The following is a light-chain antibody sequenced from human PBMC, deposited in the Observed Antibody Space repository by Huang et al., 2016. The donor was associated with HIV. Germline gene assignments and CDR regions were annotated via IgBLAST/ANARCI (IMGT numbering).Light chain of an antibody. J-gene: IGKJ5*01. Sequence: AVQLIQSPSSLSASVGDTVIITCRASQDIGPSLAWYQQRTGRAPKLLISAPSTWQTGVPSRFSGDSAGTYFTLFITSRQPEDFATYYCQQLHTYPITFGQGTRLDMK. CDR1: QDIGPS. CDR2: APS. V-gene: IGKV1-13*02. CDR3: QQLHTYPIT.